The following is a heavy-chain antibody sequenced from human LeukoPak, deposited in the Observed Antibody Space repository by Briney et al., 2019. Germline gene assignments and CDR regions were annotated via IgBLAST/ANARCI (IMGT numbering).Heavy chain of an antibody. CDR1: GYSFTTYW. Sequence: GESLKISCKASGYSFTTYWIGWVRQVPGKGLEWVGIIYPADSTAKYSPSFQGQVTISVDKSISTAYLQWSRLEASDTAMYYCARLKYYGSGSYENWFDPWGQGTLVTVSS. D-gene: IGHD3-10*01. J-gene: IGHJ5*02. CDR2: IYPADSTA. CDR3: ARLKYYGSGSYENWFDP. V-gene: IGHV5-51*01.